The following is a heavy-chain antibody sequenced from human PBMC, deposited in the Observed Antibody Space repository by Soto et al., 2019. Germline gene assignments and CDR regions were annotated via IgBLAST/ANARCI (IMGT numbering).Heavy chain of an antibody. J-gene: IGHJ3*01. CDR2: MNPNSGNT. CDR3: ARDSSTTNPV. D-gene: IGHD2-2*01. Sequence: QVQLVQSGAEVMRPGTSVMVSCKTSGYTFTDYDINWVRQATGQGLEWMGWMNPNSGNTGYAQKFQGRVSMPRNTATSTGYMELSSLRSDDTAIYYCARDSSTTNPVWGQGTMVTVSS. V-gene: IGHV1-8*01. CDR1: GYTFTDYD.